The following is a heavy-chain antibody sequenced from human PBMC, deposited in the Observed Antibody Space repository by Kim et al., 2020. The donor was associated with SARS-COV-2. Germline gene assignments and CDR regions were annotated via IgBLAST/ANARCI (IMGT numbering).Heavy chain of an antibody. CDR1: GFTFSSFA. D-gene: IGHD2-15*01. CDR3: AKDLYWYNSGAGAFAM. CDR2: ISGSGGST. J-gene: IGHJ3*02. V-gene: IGHV3-23*01. Sequence: GGSLRLSCAASGFTFSSFAMNWVRQAPGKGLEWVSGISGSGGSTYYADSVKGRFTFSRDNSKNTLYLQMNSLRAEDTAVYYCAKDLYWYNSGAGAFAMWGQGTMVTV.